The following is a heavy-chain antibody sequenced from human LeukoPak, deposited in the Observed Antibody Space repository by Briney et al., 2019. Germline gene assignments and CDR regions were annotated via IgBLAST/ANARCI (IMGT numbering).Heavy chain of an antibody. J-gene: IGHJ5*02. Sequence: SETLSLTCTVSGGSISSSNYYWGWMRQPPGKELEWIGSIYYSGSTYYNPSLKSRVTISVDTSKNQLSLKLSSVTAADTAVYYCARHFPHMDYSGWKQGWFDPWGQGTLVTVSS. CDR2: IYYSGST. D-gene: IGHD6-19*01. CDR1: GGSISSSNYY. V-gene: IGHV4-39*01. CDR3: ARHFPHMDYSGWKQGWFDP.